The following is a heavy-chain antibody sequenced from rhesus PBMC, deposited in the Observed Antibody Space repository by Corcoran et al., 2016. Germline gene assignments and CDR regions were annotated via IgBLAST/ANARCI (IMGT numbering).Heavy chain of an antibody. D-gene: IGHD3-28*01. CDR1: GYSISSGYY. CDR2: ITYSGST. CDR3: ARYGSGYYVDY. J-gene: IGHJ4*01. V-gene: IGHV4-122*02. Sequence: QVQLQESGPGLVKPSETLSLTCAVSGYSISSGYYWSWIRQPPGKGLEWIGDITYSGSTSYNPPLKSRVTISRDTTKNQFSLKLSSVTAADTAVYYCARYGSGYYVDYWGQGGLVTVSS.